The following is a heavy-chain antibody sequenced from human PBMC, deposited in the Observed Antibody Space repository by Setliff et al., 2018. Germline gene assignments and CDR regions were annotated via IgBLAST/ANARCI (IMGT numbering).Heavy chain of an antibody. CDR2: TYLNDDK. Sequence: ESGHTLVNPTQTLKLTSTFSGFSLTTGLGVGWIRQPPGKALEWITLTYLNDDKLYSPSLNNRLTITKDTYKNQVVLTVTNMDPVDTATYYSAHKAWEYSYDRVGGLTMWGQGTVVTVAS. CDR1: GFSLTTGLG. CDR3: AHKAWEYSYDRVGGLTM. D-gene: IGHD5-18*01. J-gene: IGHJ3*02. V-gene: IGHV2-5*01.